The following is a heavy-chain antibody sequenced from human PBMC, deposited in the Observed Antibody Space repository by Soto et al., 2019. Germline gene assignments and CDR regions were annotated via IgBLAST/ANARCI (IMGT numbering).Heavy chain of an antibody. V-gene: IGHV4-31*03. Sequence: PSDTLALPCTVSGGSISSGGYYWSWIRQHPGKGLEWIGYIYYSGSTYYNPSLKSRVTISVDTSKNQFSLKLSSVTAADTAVYYCARFGDYDFWSGYSPSDPYYFDYWGQGTLVTVSS. D-gene: IGHD3-3*01. CDR2: IYYSGST. J-gene: IGHJ4*02. CDR3: ARFGDYDFWSGYSPSDPYYFDY. CDR1: GGSISSGGYY.